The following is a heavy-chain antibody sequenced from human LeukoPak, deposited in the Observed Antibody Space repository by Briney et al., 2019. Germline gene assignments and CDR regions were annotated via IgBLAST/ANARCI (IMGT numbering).Heavy chain of an antibody. V-gene: IGHV3-13*01. CDR2: FHTAGDT. D-gene: IGHD2-2*01. CDR3: ARGSCSSRSCYGRLNGWDV. CDR1: GFAFSNYD. Sequence: GGSLRLSCAASGFAFSNYDMHWVRQATGKGLEWVSAFHTAGDTHYSGSVKGRFATSREDAKNSFYLQMNNLRAGDTAVYYCARGSCSSRSCYGRLNGWDVWGQGTPVTVSS. J-gene: IGHJ6*02.